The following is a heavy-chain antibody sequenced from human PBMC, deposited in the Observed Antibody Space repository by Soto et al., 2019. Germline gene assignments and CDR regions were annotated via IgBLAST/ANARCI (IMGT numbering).Heavy chain of an antibody. J-gene: IGHJ5*02. D-gene: IGHD6-13*01. CDR1: GGSISEKY. Sequence: WETLSLTGIVSGGSISEKYWNWVRQPPGKGLEWIGLIFANGHTDYNPSLKSRVTMSVDASKNQFSLRLTSMTAADTAVYYCVASLAASGLNWLDPWGRGTLVTVSS. V-gene: IGHV4-4*07. CDR3: VASLAASGLNWLDP. CDR2: IFANGHT.